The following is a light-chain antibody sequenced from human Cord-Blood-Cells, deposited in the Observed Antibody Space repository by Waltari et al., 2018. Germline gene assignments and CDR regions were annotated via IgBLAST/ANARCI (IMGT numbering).Light chain of an antibody. J-gene: IGLJ1*01. CDR2: DVS. CDR3: SSYTSSSTYV. CDR1: RSEVGGSNY. V-gene: IGLV2-14*01. Sequence: QSALTQPASESASPGQSITTPCTGTRSEVGGSNYVSWYQQHPGKAPKLMIYDVSNRPSGVSNRFSGSKSGNTASLTISGLQAEDEADYYCSSYTSSSTYVFGTGTKVTVL.